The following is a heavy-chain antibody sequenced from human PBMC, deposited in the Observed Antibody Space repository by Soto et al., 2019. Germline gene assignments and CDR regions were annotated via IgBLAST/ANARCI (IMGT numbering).Heavy chain of an antibody. D-gene: IGHD1-7*01. CDR2: ISANGQGI. J-gene: IGHJ4*02. CDR1: GFTFSSYD. Sequence: GGSLRLSCAASGFTFSSYDLSWVRQGPGKGLEWVSAISANGQGIYYADSVRGRFTISRDNSKNTIFLHMDSLRDEDTAVYYCAKDRNYPRDYFHYWGQGTLVTVSS. CDR3: AKDRNYPRDYFHY. V-gene: IGHV3-23*01.